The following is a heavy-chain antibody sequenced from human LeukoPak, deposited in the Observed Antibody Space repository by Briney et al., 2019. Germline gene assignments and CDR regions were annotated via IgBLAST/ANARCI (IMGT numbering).Heavy chain of an antibody. D-gene: IGHD3-22*01. J-gene: IGHJ4*02. V-gene: IGHV4-39*01. CDR1: GGSISSSSYY. CDR2: IYYSGST. CDR3: ARQAYYDSSGYYIDY. Sequence: SETLSLTCTVSGGSISSSSYYWGWIRQPPGKGLEWIGSIYYSGSTYYNPSLKSRVTISVDTSKNQFSLKLSSVTAADTAVYYCARQAYYDSSGYYIDYWGQGTLATVSS.